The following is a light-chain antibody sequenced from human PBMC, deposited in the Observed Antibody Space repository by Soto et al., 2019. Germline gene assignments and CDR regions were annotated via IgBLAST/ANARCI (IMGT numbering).Light chain of an antibody. V-gene: IGKV1-13*02. J-gene: IGKJ4*01. CDR2: DAS. CDR3: QQFNSYPPPRT. CDR1: QGISSA. Sequence: AIQLTQSPSSLSASVGDRVTITCRASQGISSALAWYQQKPGKAPKLLIYDASSLESGVPSRFSGSGSGTDFTLTISSLQPEDFATYYCQQFNSYPPPRTFGGGTKVEIK.